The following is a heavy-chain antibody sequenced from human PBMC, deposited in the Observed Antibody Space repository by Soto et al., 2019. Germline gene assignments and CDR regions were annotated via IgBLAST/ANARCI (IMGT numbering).Heavy chain of an antibody. J-gene: IGHJ4*02. V-gene: IGHV1-18*01. D-gene: IGHD3-9*01. CDR2: ISAYNSNT. CDR3: ARDGPPVFDWLLQSGFEY. CDR1: GYTSTSNG. Sequence: ASVTVSCKASGYTSTSNGISWVWQAPEQGLEWMGWISAYNSNTNYAQKLQGRVTMTTDTSTSTAYMELRSLRSDDTAVYYCARDGPPVFDWLLQSGFEYWGQGTRVTVSS.